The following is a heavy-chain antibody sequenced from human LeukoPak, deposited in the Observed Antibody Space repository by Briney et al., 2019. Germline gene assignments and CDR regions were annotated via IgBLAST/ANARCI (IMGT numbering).Heavy chain of an antibody. D-gene: IGHD2/OR15-2a*01. V-gene: IGHV1-2*02. CDR1: GYSFTGYY. Sequence: ASVKVSCKASGYSFTGYYMKWVRQAPGQGLEWMGWIRPKDGGTNYAQKSQGRVTLTSDTSINTAYMELSGLRYDDSAVYYCARWQEGLGTFYIDSWGQGTLVTVSS. CDR3: ARWQEGLGTFYIDS. J-gene: IGHJ4*02. CDR2: IRPKDGGT.